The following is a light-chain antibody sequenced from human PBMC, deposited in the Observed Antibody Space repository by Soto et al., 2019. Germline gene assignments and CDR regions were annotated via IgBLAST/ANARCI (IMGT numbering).Light chain of an antibody. J-gene: IGKJ3*01. CDR1: QDIRNH. Sequence: AIQMTQSPASLSASVGDRVTITCRASQDIRNHLAWYQQKPGKAPNLMIYAASTLQNGVPSRFSGSGFGTDFTLSISTLQPEDFATYYCLQDHNYLTFGPGTKVDFK. CDR2: AAS. V-gene: IGKV1-6*01. CDR3: LQDHNYLT.